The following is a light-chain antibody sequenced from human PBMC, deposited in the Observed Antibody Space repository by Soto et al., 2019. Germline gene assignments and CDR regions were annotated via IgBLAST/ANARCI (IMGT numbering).Light chain of an antibody. Sequence: QSVLTQPASVSGSLGQSITISCTGTSSDVGGFDYVSWYQHQPGKAPKLIIYDVTSRPSGVSSHFSGSKSGNTASLTISGLLAEDEADYHCCSYTRSNTYVFGTGTKVTVL. J-gene: IGLJ1*01. CDR3: CSYTRSNTYV. CDR1: SSDVGGFDY. CDR2: DVT. V-gene: IGLV2-14*03.